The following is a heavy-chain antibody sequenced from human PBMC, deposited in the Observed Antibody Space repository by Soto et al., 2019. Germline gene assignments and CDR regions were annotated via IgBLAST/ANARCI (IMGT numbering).Heavy chain of an antibody. D-gene: IGHD4-17*01. V-gene: IGHV3-66*01. CDR2: IYSGGST. J-gene: IGHJ6*02. CDR1: GFTFSSNY. CDR3: ARDRRHTVTTDYYYYYYGMDV. Sequence: PGGSLRLSCAASGFTFSSNYMSWVRQAPGKGLEWVSVIYSGGSTYYADSVKGRFTISRDNSKNTLYLQMNSLRAEDTAVYYCARDRRHTVTTDYYYYYYGMDVWGQGTTVTVSS.